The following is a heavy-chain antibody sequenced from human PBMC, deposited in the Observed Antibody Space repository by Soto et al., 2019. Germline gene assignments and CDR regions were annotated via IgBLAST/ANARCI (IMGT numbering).Heavy chain of an antibody. V-gene: IGHV1-69*12. CDR3: ASRLRLGVLSLYRLAAFDI. CDR1: GGTFSSYA. CDR2: IIPIFGTA. J-gene: IGHJ3*02. D-gene: IGHD3-16*02. Sequence: QVQLVQSGAEVKKPGSSVKVSCKASGGTFSSYAISWVRQAPGQGLEWMGGIIPIFGTANYAQKFQGRVTITADESTSTAYMELSSLRSEDTAVYYCASRLRLGVLSLYRLAAFDIWGQGTRVTVSS.